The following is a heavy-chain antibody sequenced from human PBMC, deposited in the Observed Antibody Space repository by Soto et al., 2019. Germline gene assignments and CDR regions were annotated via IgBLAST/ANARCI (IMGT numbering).Heavy chain of an antibody. CDR2: IYPGDSAN. V-gene: IGHV5-51*01. D-gene: IGHD2-2*01. CDR1: GYSFTSYW. CDR3: ARGYCTTTICDPWFDP. Sequence: GSSLKFSCTGVGYSFTSYWIGWVRQMPEKGLEWMGIIYPGDSANRYSPSFQGQVTISAGKSITTAYLQWSSLKASDTAMYYCARGYCTTTICDPWFDPWGQGTMVTVYS. J-gene: IGHJ5*02.